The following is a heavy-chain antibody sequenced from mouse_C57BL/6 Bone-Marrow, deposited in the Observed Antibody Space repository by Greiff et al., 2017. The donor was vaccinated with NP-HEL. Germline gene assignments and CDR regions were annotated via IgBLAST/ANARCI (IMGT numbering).Heavy chain of an antibody. CDR2: IWSGGST. CDR3: ARRDYYGSSYLSWCFDV. Sequence: VQLVESGPGLVQPSQSLSITCTVSGFSLTSYGVHWVRQSPGKGLEWLGVIWSGGSTDYNAAFISRLSISKDNSKSQVFFKMDSLQADDTAIYYCARRDYYGSSYLSWCFDVWGTGTTVTVSS. V-gene: IGHV2-2*01. J-gene: IGHJ1*03. D-gene: IGHD1-1*01. CDR1: GFSLTSYG.